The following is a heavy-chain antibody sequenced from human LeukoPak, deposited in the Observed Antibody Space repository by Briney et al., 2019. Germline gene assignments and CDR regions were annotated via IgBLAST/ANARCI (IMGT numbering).Heavy chain of an antibody. V-gene: IGHV1-2*06. D-gene: IGHD3-22*01. J-gene: IGHJ4*02. CDR2: INPNSGGT. CDR3: ARSYYDSSGYPVGVEDNQEEYYFDY. Sequence: ASVKVSCKASGYTFTGYYMHWVRQAPGQGLEWMGRINPNSGGTNYAQKFQGRVTMTRDTSISTAYMELSSLRSEDTAVYYCARSYYDSSGYPVGVEDNQEEYYFDYWGQGTLVTVSS. CDR1: GYTFTGYY.